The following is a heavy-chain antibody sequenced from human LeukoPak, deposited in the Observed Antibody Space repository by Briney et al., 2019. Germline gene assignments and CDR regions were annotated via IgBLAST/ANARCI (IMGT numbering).Heavy chain of an antibody. V-gene: IGHV3-48*03. CDR2: ISSSGSTI. CDR3: ARVKPRYFDWLPTSYYFDY. Sequence: PGGSLRLSCAASGFTFSSYEMNWVRQAPGKGLEWVSYISSSGSTIYYADSVKGRFTISRDNSKNTLYLQMNSLRAEDTAVYYCARVKPRYFDWLPTSYYFDYWGQGTLVTVSS. J-gene: IGHJ4*02. D-gene: IGHD3-9*01. CDR1: GFTFSSYE.